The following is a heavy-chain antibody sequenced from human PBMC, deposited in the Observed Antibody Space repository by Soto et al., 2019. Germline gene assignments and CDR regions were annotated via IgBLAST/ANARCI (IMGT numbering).Heavy chain of an antibody. D-gene: IGHD3-10*01. Sequence: QVQLVQSGAEVKKPGSSVRGSCKASGDTFNFYTIHWVRQAPGQGLEWLGRIIPMVGMSNYAQRFQGRVTMIADKSTSTVYMQLSSLRSEDTALYYCATSYGSGSRPFDNWGQGTLVSVSS. J-gene: IGHJ5*02. CDR3: ATSYGSGSRPFDN. V-gene: IGHV1-69*02. CDR2: IIPMVGMS. CDR1: GDTFNFYT.